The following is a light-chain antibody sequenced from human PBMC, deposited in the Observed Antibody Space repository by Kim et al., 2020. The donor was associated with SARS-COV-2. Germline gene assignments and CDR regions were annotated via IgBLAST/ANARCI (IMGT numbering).Light chain of an antibody. CDR3: SSHTSSSTLV. V-gene: IGLV2-14*01. Sequence: QSALTQPASVSGSPGQSITISCTGTSSDVGGYNYVSWYQQHPGKAPKLMIYDVSKRPSGVSNRFSGSKSGNTASLTISGLQAEDEADYYCSSHTSSSTLVFGGGTEVTVL. J-gene: IGLJ3*02. CDR2: DVS. CDR1: SSDVGGYNY.